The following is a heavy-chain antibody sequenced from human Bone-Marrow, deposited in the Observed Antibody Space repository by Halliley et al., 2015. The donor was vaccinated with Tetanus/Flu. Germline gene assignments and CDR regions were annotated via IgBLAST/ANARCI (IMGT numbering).Heavy chain of an antibody. D-gene: IGHD6-13*01. V-gene: IGHV4-31*02. J-gene: IGHJ4*02. CDR3: ARTAGTDFDY. Sequence: KGMEWFGYNYSGGDTYYNPSLKSRVMISSDTPKNQFSLRLSSVTAADTAIYYCARTAGTDFDYWGQGTLVTVSS. CDR2: NYSGGDT.